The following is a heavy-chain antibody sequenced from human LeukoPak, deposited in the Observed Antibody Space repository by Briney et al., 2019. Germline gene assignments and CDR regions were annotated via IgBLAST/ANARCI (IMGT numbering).Heavy chain of an antibody. CDR1: GGSISSSSYY. Sequence: SETLSLTCTVSGGSISSSSYYWGWIRQPPGKRLEWIGSIYYSGSTYYNPSLKSRVTISVDTSKNQFSLKLSSVTAADTAVYYCARLKDGYNSFVDYWGQGTLVTVSS. CDR2: IYYSGST. J-gene: IGHJ4*02. CDR3: ARLKDGYNSFVDY. V-gene: IGHV4-39*01. D-gene: IGHD5-24*01.